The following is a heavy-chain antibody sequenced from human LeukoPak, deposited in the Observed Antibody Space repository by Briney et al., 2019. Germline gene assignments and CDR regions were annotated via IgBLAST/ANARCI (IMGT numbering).Heavy chain of an antibody. CDR3: ARDYSVMGIVASYFFDY. CDR1: GFTFSSYE. CDR2: ISTTGTII. Sequence: PGGSLRLSCAASGFTFSSYEMGWVRQAPGKGLEWISYISTTGTIIYYADSVKGRFTISRDNAENSLYLQMNSLRAEDTAVYYCARDYSVMGIVASYFFDYWGQGTLVTVSS. V-gene: IGHV3-48*03. J-gene: IGHJ4*02. D-gene: IGHD5-12*01.